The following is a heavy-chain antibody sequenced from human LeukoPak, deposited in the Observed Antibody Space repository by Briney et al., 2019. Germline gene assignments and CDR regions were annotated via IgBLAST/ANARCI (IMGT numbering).Heavy chain of an antibody. CDR2: VYTSGST. J-gene: IGHJ4*02. V-gene: IGHV4-61*02. Sequence: SETLSLTCTVSGGSISSATYYWSWIRQPAGKGLEWIGRVYTSGSTNYNPSLKSRVTISVDTSKNQFSLKLSSVTAADTAVYYCARGLGGWLRLFDYWGQGTLVTVSS. D-gene: IGHD6-19*01. CDR1: GGSISSATYY. CDR3: ARGLGGWLRLFDY.